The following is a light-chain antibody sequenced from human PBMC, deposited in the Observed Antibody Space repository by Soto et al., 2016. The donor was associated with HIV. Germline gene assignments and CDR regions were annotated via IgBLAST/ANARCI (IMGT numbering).Light chain of an antibody. V-gene: IGKV1-6*01. Sequence: IQMTQSPSSLSASVGDRVTITCRASQGIRNDLGWYRQKPGKAPERLIYSTSSLGSAVPSRFSGSASGTYFTLTISSLQPEDAASYFCLQDYTLPVLRFGPGT. CDR1: QGIRND. J-gene: IGKJ2*03. CDR3: LQDYTLPVLR. CDR2: STS.